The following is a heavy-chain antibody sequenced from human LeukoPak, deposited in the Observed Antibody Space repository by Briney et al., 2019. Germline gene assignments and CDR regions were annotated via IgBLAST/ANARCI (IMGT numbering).Heavy chain of an antibody. Sequence: ASVKVSCKASGYTFTSYDINWVRQDTGQGLEWMGWMNPNSGNTGYAQKFQGRVTMTRNTSISTAYMELSSLRSEDTAVYYCARGGVDIVATIFNWFDPWGQGTLVTVSS. J-gene: IGHJ5*02. CDR1: GYTFTSYD. CDR2: MNPNSGNT. V-gene: IGHV1-8*01. D-gene: IGHD5-12*01. CDR3: ARGGVDIVATIFNWFDP.